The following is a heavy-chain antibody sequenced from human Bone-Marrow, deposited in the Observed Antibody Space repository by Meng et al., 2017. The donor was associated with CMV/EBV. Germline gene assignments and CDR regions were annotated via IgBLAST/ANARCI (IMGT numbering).Heavy chain of an antibody. CDR1: GFTFSSYA. D-gene: IGHD2-2*01. V-gene: IGHV3-23*01. CDR2: ISGSGGST. CDR3: ARVGNEYQLLFSAFDI. Sequence: GESLKISCAASGFTFSSYAMSWVRQAPGKGLEWVSAISGSGGSTYYADSVKGRFTISRDNSKNTLYLQMNSLRAEDTAVYYCARVGNEYQLLFSAFDIWGQGTMVTVSS. J-gene: IGHJ3*02.